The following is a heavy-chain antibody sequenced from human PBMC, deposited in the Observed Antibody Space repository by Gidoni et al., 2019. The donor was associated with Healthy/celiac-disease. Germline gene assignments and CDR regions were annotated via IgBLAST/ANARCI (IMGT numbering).Heavy chain of an antibody. V-gene: IGHV4-31*02. CDR3: ARVSCSGGSCYPRHLPEALDI. D-gene: IGHD2-15*01. Sequence: STHYNPSLKSRGTLSVDTSKNQFTLKLSSVTAADTAVYYCARVSCSGGSCYPRHLPEALDIWGQGTMVTVSS. J-gene: IGHJ3*02. CDR2: ST.